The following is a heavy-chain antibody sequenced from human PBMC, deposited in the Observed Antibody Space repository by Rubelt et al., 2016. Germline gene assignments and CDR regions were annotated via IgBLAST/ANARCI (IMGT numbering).Heavy chain of an antibody. CDR2: IYSSGTT. CDR1: GGSISGYY. J-gene: IGHJ3*02. V-gene: IGHV4-59*01. CDR3: ARGYYSDGRAAFDI. Sequence: QVQLQESGPGLVKPSETLSLTCTVSGGSISGYYWGWIRQPPGKGLEWIGYIYSSGTTNYNPSLKSRVTLSVETSKNQFSLNLTSVTAADTAVYYCARGYYSDGRAAFDIWGQGTMVTVSS. D-gene: IGHD3-10*01.